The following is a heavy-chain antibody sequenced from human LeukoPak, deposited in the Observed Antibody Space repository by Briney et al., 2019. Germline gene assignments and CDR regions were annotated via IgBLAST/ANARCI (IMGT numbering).Heavy chain of an antibody. CDR1: RFTFSTYW. CDR2: IKEDGSRE. CDR3: ARDSPGYGAYVS. J-gene: IGHJ1*01. V-gene: IGHV3-7*01. Sequence: GGSLRLSCAASRFTFSTYWMTWVRQAPGKGLEWVANIKEDGSREYYVDSVKGRFTISRDNAKNSLYLQMDSLTAEDAAVYYCARDSPGYGAYVSWGQGTLVSVSS. D-gene: IGHD5-12*01.